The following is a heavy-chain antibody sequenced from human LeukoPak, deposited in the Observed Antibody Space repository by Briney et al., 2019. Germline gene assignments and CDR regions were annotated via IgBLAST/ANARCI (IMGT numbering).Heavy chain of an antibody. CDR3: ARGSDSSGYSSYYYYYYMDV. Sequence: SETLSLTCTVSGGSIGSYYWSWIRQPPGKGLEWIGYIYYSGSTNYNPSLKSRVTISVDTSKNQFSLKLSSVTAADTAVYYCARGSDSSGYSSYYYYYYMDVWGKGTTVTVSS. CDR2: IYYSGST. CDR1: GGSIGSYY. D-gene: IGHD3-22*01. J-gene: IGHJ6*03. V-gene: IGHV4-59*01.